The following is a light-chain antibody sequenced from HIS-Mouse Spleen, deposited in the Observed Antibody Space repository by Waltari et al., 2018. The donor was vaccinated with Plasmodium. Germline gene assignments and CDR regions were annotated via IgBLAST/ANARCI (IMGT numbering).Light chain of an antibody. CDR1: ALPQKY. CDR3: YSTDSSGNHRV. V-gene: IGLV3-10*01. CDR2: ADS. J-gene: IGLJ3*02. Sequence: SYELTQPPSVSVSPGQTARITCSGDALPQKYAYWYQQKSGQAPVLVLYADSKRPSGIRKTVRGSSAGTIAALTISGAQVEDEADYYCYSTDSSGNHRVFGGGTKLTVL.